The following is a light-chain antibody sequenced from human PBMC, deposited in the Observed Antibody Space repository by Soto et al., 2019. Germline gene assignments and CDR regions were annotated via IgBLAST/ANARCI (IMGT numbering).Light chain of an antibody. CDR1: QGISNY. CDR2: AAS. Sequence: DIQMTQSPSSLSSSVGDRVTITCRASQGISNYLAWYQQKQGKVPKLLIYAASTLQSGVPSRFSGSGSGTDLTITISSMQNEDVATYYCQKYNSDPFTFGQGTRLEIK. J-gene: IGKJ5*01. V-gene: IGKV1-27*01. CDR3: QKYNSDPFT.